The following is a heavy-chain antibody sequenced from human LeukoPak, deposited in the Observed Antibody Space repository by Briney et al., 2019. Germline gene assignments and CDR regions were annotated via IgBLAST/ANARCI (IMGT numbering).Heavy chain of an antibody. Sequence: PGGSLRLSCAASGFIFCDYVMSWVRQAPGKGLEWISYINHDGQRIYYAESVRGRFTISRDNGKNSLYLQMNSLRDEDAALYYCARDYDWAFDFWGQGTPVTVSS. CDR2: INHDGQRI. CDR3: ARDYDWAFDF. J-gene: IGHJ4*02. D-gene: IGHD3-9*01. CDR1: GFIFCDYV. V-gene: IGHV3-48*02.